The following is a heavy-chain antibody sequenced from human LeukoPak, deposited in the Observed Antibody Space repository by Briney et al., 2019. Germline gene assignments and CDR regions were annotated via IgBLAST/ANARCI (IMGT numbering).Heavy chain of an antibody. CDR3: ASSSKRYCSSTSCFYFDY. CDR2: IYYSGST. Sequence: SETLSLTCTVSGGSISSYFWSWIRQPPGKGLEWIGYIYYSGSTNYNPSLKSRVTISVDTSRSQFSLNLNSVTAADTAVYYCASSSKRYCSSTSCFYFDYWGQGTLVTVSS. CDR1: GGSISSYF. D-gene: IGHD2-2*01. J-gene: IGHJ4*02. V-gene: IGHV4-59*01.